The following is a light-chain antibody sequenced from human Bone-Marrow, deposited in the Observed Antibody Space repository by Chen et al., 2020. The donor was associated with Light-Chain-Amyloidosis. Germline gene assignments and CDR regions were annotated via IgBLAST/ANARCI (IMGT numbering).Light chain of an antibody. CDR2: GSS. CDR3: QQYGTSPLT. CDR1: QTISSNY. J-gene: IGKJ4*01. Sequence: EIVLTQSPGTLALSPGEGANLSCRASQTISSNYLTWSQKKFGQAPRLLIYGSSSRATGIPDRFTGSESGTDFTLTINRLEPEDFAMYYCQQYGTSPLTFGGGTKVEIK. V-gene: IGKV3-20*01.